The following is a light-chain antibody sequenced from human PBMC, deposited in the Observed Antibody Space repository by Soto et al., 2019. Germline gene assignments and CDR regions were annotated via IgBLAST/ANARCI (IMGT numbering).Light chain of an antibody. CDR2: DAS. CDR1: QDISNY. Sequence: DIQMTQSPSSLSAYVGDRVTITCQASQDISNYLNWYQQKPGKAPKLLIYDASNLETGVPSRFSGSGSGTDFTFTISSLQPEDIATYYCQQYDNPPYTFGQGTKREIK. J-gene: IGKJ2*01. CDR3: QQYDNPPYT. V-gene: IGKV1-33*01.